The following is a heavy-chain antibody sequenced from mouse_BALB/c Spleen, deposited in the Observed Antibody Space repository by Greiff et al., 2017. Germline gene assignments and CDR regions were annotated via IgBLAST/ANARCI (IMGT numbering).Heavy chain of an antibody. D-gene: IGHD1-1*01. Sequence: EVQLVESGGGLVQPGGSLRLSCATSGFTFTDYYMSWVRQPPGKALEWLGFIRNKANGYTTEYSASVKGRFTISRDNSQSIHYLQMNTLRAEDSATYYCARDIGGEYYGTPFDDWGQGTTLAVSS. CDR3: ARDIGGEYYGTPFDD. J-gene: IGHJ2*01. CDR1: GFTFTDYY. V-gene: IGHV7-3*02. CDR2: IRNKANGYTT.